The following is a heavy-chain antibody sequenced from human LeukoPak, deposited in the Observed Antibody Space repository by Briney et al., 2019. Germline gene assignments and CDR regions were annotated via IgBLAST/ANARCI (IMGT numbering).Heavy chain of an antibody. Sequence: SETLSLTCAVYGGSFSGYYWSWIRQPPGKGLEWIGEINHSGSTNYNPSLKSRVTISVDTSKNQFSLKLSSVTAADTAVYYCARGGGSGWHDYWGQGTLVTVSS. V-gene: IGHV4-34*01. CDR1: GGSFSGYY. CDR3: ARGGGSGWHDY. J-gene: IGHJ4*02. D-gene: IGHD6-19*01. CDR2: INHSGST.